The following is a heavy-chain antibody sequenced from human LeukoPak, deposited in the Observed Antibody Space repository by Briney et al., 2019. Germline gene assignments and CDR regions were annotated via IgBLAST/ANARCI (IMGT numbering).Heavy chain of an antibody. CDR2: IYYTGST. CDR3: ASVRGYSSGWYASGFDP. J-gene: IGHJ5*02. CDR1: GGSISSSDYY. Sequence: RASETLSLTCTVSGGSISSSDYYRGWIRQPPGKGLEWIGSIYYTGSTNYNPSLKSRVTISLDTSKKQFSLKLSSVTAADTAVYYCASVRGYSSGWYASGFDPWGQGTLVTVSS. V-gene: IGHV4-39*07. D-gene: IGHD6-19*01.